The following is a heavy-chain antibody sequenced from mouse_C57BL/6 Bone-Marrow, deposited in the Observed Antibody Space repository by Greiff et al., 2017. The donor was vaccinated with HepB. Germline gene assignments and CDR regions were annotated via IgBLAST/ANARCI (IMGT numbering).Heavy chain of an antibody. Sequence: EVKVVESGGDLVKPGGSLKLSCAASGFTFSSYGMSWVRQTPDKRLEWVATISSGGSYTYYPDSVKGRFTISRDNAKNTLYLQMSSLKSEDTAMYYCARKRYGSSYPWYFDVWGTGTTVTVSS. CDR2: ISSGGSYT. CDR3: ARKRYGSSYPWYFDV. V-gene: IGHV5-6*01. D-gene: IGHD1-1*01. J-gene: IGHJ1*03. CDR1: GFTFSSYG.